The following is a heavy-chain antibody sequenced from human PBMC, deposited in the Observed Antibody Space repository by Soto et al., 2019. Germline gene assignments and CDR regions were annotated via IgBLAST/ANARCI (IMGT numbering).Heavy chain of an antibody. CDR1: GFTFSDYP. J-gene: IGHJ4*02. D-gene: IGHD1-26*01. V-gene: IGHV3-30*04. Sequence: QVQLVESGGGVVQPGRSLSLSCAASGFTFSDYPMHWVRQAPDKVLEWVAVISYDGRVKYYVDSVTGRFTISRDDSKNLLYLLMTSLTVDDTAVYYCARDFIVGAMDYSDYWGQGTLVTVSS. CDR3: ARDFIVGAMDYSDY. CDR2: ISYDGRVK.